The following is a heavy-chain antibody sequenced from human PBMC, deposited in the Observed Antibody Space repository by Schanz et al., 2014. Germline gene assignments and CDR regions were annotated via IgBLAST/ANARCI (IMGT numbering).Heavy chain of an antibody. CDR1: GFSVSSNY. CDR3: ARDKNYDEREEEGRGV. CDR2: IYRGGST. Sequence: EVQLVESGGGLIQPGGSLRLSCAASGFSVSSNYMSWVRQAPGKGLEWVSVIYRGGSTYYADSVKGRFTISRDNSKNTLYLQMNSLRAEDAAVYRCARDKNYDEREEEGRGVWGQGTTVTVSS. D-gene: IGHD3-22*01. V-gene: IGHV3-53*01. J-gene: IGHJ6*02.